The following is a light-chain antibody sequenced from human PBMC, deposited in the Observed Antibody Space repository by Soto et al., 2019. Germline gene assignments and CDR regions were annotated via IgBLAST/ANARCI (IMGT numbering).Light chain of an antibody. V-gene: IGLV1-44*01. CDR3: FSFTTTSTHV. Sequence: QSALTQPPSASGTPGQRVTISCSGSTSNIGSNSVYWYQQLPGTAPKLLIYNDNKRPAGVPDRFSGSKSGNTAYLTISGLQVEDEAEYFCFSFTTTSTHVFGTGTKVTVL. CDR2: NDN. CDR1: TSNIGSNS. J-gene: IGLJ1*01.